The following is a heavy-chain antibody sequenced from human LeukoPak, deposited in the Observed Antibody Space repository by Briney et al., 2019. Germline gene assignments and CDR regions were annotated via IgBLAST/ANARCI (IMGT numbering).Heavy chain of an antibody. CDR1: GGSISSSSYY. CDR2: IYYSGST. D-gene: IGHD5-24*01. CDR3: ARRRDGYNPGSKWFDP. V-gene: IGHV4-39*07. J-gene: IGHJ5*02. Sequence: KPPETLSLTCTVSGGSISSSSYYWGWIRQPPGKGLEWIGSIYYSGSTYYNPSLKSRVTISVDTSKNQFSLKLSSVTAADTAVYYCARRRDGYNPGSKWFDPWGQGTLVTVSS.